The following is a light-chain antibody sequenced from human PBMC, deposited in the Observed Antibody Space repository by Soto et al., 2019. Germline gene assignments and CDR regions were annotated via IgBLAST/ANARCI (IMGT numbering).Light chain of an antibody. CDR2: DAS. CDR1: QGFTST. CDR3: QQYGSSGT. J-gene: IGKJ1*01. V-gene: IGKV3-20*01. Sequence: EIVITQSPTTPSVSPVERATLSFRASQGFTSTVAWYQQKPGQAPRLLIYDASNRATGIPARFSGSGSGTDFTLTISRLEPEDFAVYYCQQYGSSGTFGQGTKVDIK.